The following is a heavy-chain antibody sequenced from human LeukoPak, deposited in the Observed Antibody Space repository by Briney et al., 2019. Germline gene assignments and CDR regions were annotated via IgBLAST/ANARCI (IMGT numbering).Heavy chain of an antibody. V-gene: IGHV3-64*01. Sequence: EGSLRLSCAVSGFTFSSHAMHWVRQAPGKGLEYVSAIDSNGDSTYYANSVKGRFTISRDNSKKTLYLQMGSLRAEDMAVYYCARSYYDSSGYSSEAFDLWGQGTMVTVSS. CDR1: GFTFSSHA. CDR2: IDSNGDST. D-gene: IGHD3-22*01. CDR3: ARSYYDSSGYSSEAFDL. J-gene: IGHJ3*01.